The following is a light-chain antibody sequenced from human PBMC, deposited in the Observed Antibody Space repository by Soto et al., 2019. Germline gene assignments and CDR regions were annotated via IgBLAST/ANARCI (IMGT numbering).Light chain of an antibody. CDR3: HQYNNWPPA. CDR1: QSVGSN. J-gene: IGKJ1*01. V-gene: IGKV3-15*01. CDR2: GAS. Sequence: ETVMTQSPATMYVSPGERATLSCRASQSVGSNLAWYQLKPGQAPRLLIYGASTRAIGTTTRFSGSGSGTEFTLTISSLQSEDFAVYCCHQYNNWPPAFGQGTKVDIK.